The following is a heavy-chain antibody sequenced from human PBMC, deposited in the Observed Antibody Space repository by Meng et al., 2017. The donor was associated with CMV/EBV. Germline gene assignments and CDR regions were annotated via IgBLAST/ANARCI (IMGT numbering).Heavy chain of an antibody. V-gene: IGHV3-7*04. J-gene: IGHJ6*03. CDR1: GYTFTSYG. CDR2: IKQDGSEK. Sequence: SCKASGYTFTSYGISWVRQAPGKGLEWVANIKQDGSEKYYVDSVKGRFTISRDFAKNLLYLQLSSLRAEDTAVYYCARGNPMTTVTTVRGSYYYYSMDVWGRGTTVTVSS. CDR3: ARGNPMTTVTTVRGSYYYYSMDV. D-gene: IGHD4-17*01.